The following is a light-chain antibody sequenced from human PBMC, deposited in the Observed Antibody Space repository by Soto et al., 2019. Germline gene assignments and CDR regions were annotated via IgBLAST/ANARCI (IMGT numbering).Light chain of an antibody. V-gene: IGLV1-51*02. CDR1: TSNIGNNY. CDR2: ENN. J-gene: IGLJ3*02. Sequence: QSVLTQPPSVSAAPVQKVTISCSGSTSNIGNNYVSWYQQLPGTAPKFLIYENNKRPSGIPDRFSGSKSGTSATLGITGLQTGDEADYYCGTWDSSLSAWVFGGGTKLTVL. CDR3: GTWDSSLSAWV.